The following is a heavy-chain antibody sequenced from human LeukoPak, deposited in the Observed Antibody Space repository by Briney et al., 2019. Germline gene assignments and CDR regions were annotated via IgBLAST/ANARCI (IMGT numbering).Heavy chain of an antibody. Sequence: LGESLKISCKGSGYSFTSYWIGWVRQMPGKGREWMGIIYPGDSDARYSPSFQGQVTISADKSISPAYLQWSSLKASDTAMYYCARAPAMFRGFDYWGQGTLVTVSS. CDR1: GYSFTSYW. J-gene: IGHJ4*02. V-gene: IGHV5-51*01. D-gene: IGHD2-2*01. CDR2: IYPGDSDA. CDR3: ARAPAMFRGFDY.